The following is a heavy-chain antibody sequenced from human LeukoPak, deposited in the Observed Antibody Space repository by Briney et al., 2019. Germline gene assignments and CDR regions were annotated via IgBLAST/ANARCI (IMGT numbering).Heavy chain of an antibody. CDR2: INPSSGAT. CDR1: GYTFTDYY. V-gene: IGHV1-2*07. Sequence: ASVKVSCKASGYTFTDYYMHWVRQAPGQGLEWMGWINPSSGATNYAHKFQGRVTMTRDTSITTASMELSRLRPDDTAVYYCARIDFWCGYCLDYWGQGTLVTVSS. D-gene: IGHD3-3*01. CDR3: ARIDFWCGYCLDY. J-gene: IGHJ4*02.